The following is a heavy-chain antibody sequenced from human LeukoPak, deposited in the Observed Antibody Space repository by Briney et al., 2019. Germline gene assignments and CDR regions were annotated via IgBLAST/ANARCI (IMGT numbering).Heavy chain of an antibody. CDR1: GFTFSSYG. Sequence: PGGSLRLSCAASGFTFSSYGMHSVRQAPGKGLEWVAVISYDGSNKYYADSVKGRCTVSRDNSKNTLYLQMNTLRAEDTAVYYCARDDGAQSSVDYWGQGTLVTVSS. CDR2: ISYDGSNK. V-gene: IGHV3-30*03. J-gene: IGHJ4*02. CDR3: ARDDGAQSSVDY.